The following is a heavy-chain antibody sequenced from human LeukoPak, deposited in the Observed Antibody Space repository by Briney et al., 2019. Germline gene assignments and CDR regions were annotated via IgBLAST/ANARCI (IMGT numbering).Heavy chain of an antibody. CDR1: GGSISSGAYY. V-gene: IGHV4-31*03. D-gene: IGHD3-3*01. CDR3: ARAILTASGFVWHFDL. Sequence: PSETLSLTCTVSGGSISSGAYYWSWIRQHPGKGLEWIGYTHCSGNGYHNPSLKSRVTTSVDTSKSQFSLKLSSVTAADTAVYYCARAILTASGFVWHFDLWGRGTLVTVSS. CDR2: THCSGNG. J-gene: IGHJ2*01.